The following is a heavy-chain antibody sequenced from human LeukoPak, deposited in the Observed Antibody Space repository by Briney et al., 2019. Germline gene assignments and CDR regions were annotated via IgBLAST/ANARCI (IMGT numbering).Heavy chain of an antibody. V-gene: IGHV3-53*01. D-gene: IGHD3-3*01. J-gene: IGHJ6*03. Sequence: GGSLRLSCAASGFTVSSNYMSWVRQAPGKGLEWVSVIYSGGSTYYADSVKGRFTISRDNSKNTLYLQMNSLRAEDTAVYYCAKEVGYYDFWSGYYRYYYYYMDVWGKGTTVTVSS. CDR2: IYSGGST. CDR3: AKEVGYYDFWSGYYRYYYYYMDV. CDR1: GFTVSSNY.